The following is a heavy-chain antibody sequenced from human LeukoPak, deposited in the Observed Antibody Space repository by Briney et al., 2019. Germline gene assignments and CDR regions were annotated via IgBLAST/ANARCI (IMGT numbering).Heavy chain of an antibody. CDR1: GFTFSSFA. Sequence: SGGSLGLSCAASGFTFSSFAMTWVRQAPGKGLEWVSTVSGSAGRTDYADSVKGRFTISRDNLKNTLYLQMNGLRAEDTAVYYCAKNRGHCVDGVCHNYYYMDVWGRGTTVTVSS. J-gene: IGHJ6*03. CDR3: AKNRGHCVDGVCHNYYYMDV. V-gene: IGHV3-23*01. D-gene: IGHD2-8*02. CDR2: VSGSAGRT.